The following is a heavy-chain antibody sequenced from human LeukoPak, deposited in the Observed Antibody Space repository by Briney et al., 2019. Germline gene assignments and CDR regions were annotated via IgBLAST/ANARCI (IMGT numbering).Heavy chain of an antibody. V-gene: IGHV3-7*03. CDR1: GFTFSSYW. CDR3: AKAASGSPISDFDY. D-gene: IGHD1-26*01. CDR2: IKQDGSEK. Sequence: GGSLRLSCAASGFTFSSYWMSWVRQAPGKGLEWVANIKQDGSEKYYVDSVKGRFTISRDNAKNSLYLQMNSLRAEDTAVYYCAKAASGSPISDFDYWGQGTLVTVSS. J-gene: IGHJ4*02.